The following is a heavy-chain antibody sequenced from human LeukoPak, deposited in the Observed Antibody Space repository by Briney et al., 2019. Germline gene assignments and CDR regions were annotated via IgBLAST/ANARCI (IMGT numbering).Heavy chain of an antibody. J-gene: IGHJ4*02. D-gene: IGHD2-21*01. CDR3: AKAPVTTCSGAYCYPFDY. CDR2: ISVSGNT. V-gene: IGHV3-23*01. CDR1: GFTFSSYA. Sequence: QPGGSLRFSCAASGFTFSSYAMSWVPQAPGKGLEWVSAISVSGNTYHADSVKGRFTISRDSSKNTLYLQMNRLRTEDAAVYYCAKAPVTTCSGAYCYPFDYWGQGTLVTVSS.